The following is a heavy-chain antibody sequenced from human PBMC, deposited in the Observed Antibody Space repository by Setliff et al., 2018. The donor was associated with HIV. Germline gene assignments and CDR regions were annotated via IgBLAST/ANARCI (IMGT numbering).Heavy chain of an antibody. J-gene: IGHJ4*01. CDR2: INPSGSRT. CDR1: GYTFTSYY. V-gene: IGHV1-46*01. Sequence: ASVKVSCKASGYTFTSYYMHWVRQAPGQGLEWMGIINPSGSRTTYTKKFQGRVTMTRDTSISTAYMELSSLRSEDTAIYYCARGRGPSRFDYWGQGTLVTVSS. CDR3: ARGRGPSRFDY.